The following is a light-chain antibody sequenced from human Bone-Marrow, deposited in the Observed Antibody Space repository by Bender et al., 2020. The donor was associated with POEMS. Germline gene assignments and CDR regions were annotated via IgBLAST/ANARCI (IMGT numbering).Light chain of an antibody. Sequence: QSVVTQPPSLSEAPRQRVTISCSGSSSNIGNHGVNWYQQPPGEAPKLLIYYDDLLTPGVSDRFSASKSGTSAYLDISELQSEDEAHYYGPAWDQSLGGWVYHRGTKLTVL. CDR2: YDD. CDR1: SSNIGNHG. J-gene: IGLJ3*02. V-gene: IGLV1-36*01. CDR3: PAWDQSLGGWV.